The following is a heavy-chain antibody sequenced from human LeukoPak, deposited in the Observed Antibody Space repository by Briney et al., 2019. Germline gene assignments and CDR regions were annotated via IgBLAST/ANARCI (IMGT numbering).Heavy chain of an antibody. Sequence: SETLSLTCTVSGGSISSYYWSWIRQPPGKGLEWIGEINHSGSTNYNPSLKSRVTISVDTSKNQFSLKLSSVTAADTAVYYCARGWGEDGSSWYPRTDWYFDLWGRGTLVTVSS. V-gene: IGHV4-34*01. J-gene: IGHJ2*01. CDR2: INHSGST. D-gene: IGHD6-13*01. CDR3: ARGWGEDGSSWYPRTDWYFDL. CDR1: GGSISSYY.